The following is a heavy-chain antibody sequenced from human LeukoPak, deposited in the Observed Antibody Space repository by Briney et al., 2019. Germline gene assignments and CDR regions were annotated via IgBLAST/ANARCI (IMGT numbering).Heavy chain of an antibody. CDR1: GYTFGDYG. Sequence: GGSLRLSCAASGYTFGDYGMSWVRQVPGKGLEWVSGTNRRGDITGYADFVKGRFTISRDNAKNSLYLQMNSLRAEDTAVYYCARDPSSGWYLKGWFDPWGQGTLVTVSS. J-gene: IGHJ5*02. CDR2: TNRRGDIT. V-gene: IGHV3-20*04. CDR3: ARDPSSGWYLKGWFDP. D-gene: IGHD6-19*01.